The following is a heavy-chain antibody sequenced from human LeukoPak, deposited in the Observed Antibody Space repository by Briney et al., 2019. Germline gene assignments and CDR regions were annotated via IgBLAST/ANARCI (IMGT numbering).Heavy chain of an antibody. J-gene: IGHJ4*02. V-gene: IGHV4-39*02. CDR1: GDSISRSTYY. CDR3: ARSSGTGTFSY. D-gene: IGHD6-25*01. CDR2: VYYGRSP. Sequence: KPSGTLSLTCTVSGDSISRSTYYWAWIRQPPGKGLEWIGSVYYGRSPYFNPSLESRATISVDTSKNHFSLKMSSVTAADTAVYYCARSSGTGTFSYWGQGTLVTVSS.